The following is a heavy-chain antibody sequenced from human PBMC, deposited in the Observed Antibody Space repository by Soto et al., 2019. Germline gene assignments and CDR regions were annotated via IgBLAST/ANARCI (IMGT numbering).Heavy chain of an antibody. CDR1: GYTFSRYG. D-gene: IGHD6-19*01. CDR2: FSTHNDNT. V-gene: IGHV1-18*04. J-gene: IGHJ4*02. CDR3: ATTSYTSGCLDY. Sequence: QVQLVQSGPEVKKPGASVKVSCKASGYTFSRYGIAWVRQAPGQGLEWMGWFSTHNDNTNYEQKFQGRVTMTTDTSTSTAYMELRSLRSDDSAIHYCATTSYTSGCLDYWGQGTLVTVSS.